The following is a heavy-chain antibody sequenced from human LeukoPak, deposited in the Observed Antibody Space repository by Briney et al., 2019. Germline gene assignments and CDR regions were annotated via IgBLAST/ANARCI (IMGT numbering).Heavy chain of an antibody. V-gene: IGHV4-59*01. CDR2: IYDSGST. CDR3: ATTPYDFWSGYPHWYFDL. Sequence: SETLSLTCTVSGGSISSYYWSWIRQPPGKGLEWIGNIYDSGSTNYNPSIKSRVTISVDTSKNQFSLKLSSVTAADTAVYYCATTPYDFWSGYPHWYFDLWGRGTLVTVSS. D-gene: IGHD3-3*01. J-gene: IGHJ2*01. CDR1: GGSISSYY.